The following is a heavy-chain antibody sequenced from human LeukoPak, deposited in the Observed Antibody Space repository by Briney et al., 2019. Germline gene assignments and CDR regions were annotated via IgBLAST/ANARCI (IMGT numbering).Heavy chain of an antibody. CDR1: GGSISSYY. V-gene: IGHV4-59*01. D-gene: IGHD3-9*01. J-gene: IGHJ3*02. CDR3: ARSTPRADWGRMPIMNAFDI. CDR2: IYYSGST. Sequence: SETLSLTCTVSGGSISSYYWNWIRQPPGKGLEWIGYIYYSGSTNYNPSLKSRVTISVDTSKNQFSLRLSSVTAADTAVYYCARSTPRADWGRMPIMNAFDIWGQGTLVTVSS.